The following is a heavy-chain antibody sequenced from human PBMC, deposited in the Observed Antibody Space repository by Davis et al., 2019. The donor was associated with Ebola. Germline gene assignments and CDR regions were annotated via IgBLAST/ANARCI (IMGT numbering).Heavy chain of an antibody. CDR3: AKAAHLGGITIFGVVTPRWFDP. D-gene: IGHD3-3*01. CDR2: INPNSGGT. CDR1: GYTFTGYY. J-gene: IGHJ5*02. V-gene: IGHV1-2*02. Sequence: ASVKVSCKASGYTFTGYYMHWVRQAPGQGLEWMGWINPNSGGTNYAQKFQGRVTMTRDTPISTAYMELSRLRSDDTAVYYCAKAAHLGGITIFGVVTPRWFDPWGQGTLVTVSS.